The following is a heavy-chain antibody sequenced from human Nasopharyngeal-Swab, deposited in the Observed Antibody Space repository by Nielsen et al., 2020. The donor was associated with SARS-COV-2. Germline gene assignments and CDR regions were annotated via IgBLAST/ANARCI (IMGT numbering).Heavy chain of an antibody. Sequence: GSLRLSCAVSGGSVSSNDWWTWVRQSPGKGLEWIGEVSHSGSINYNPSLKSRVTLSMDKSKRQFSLRLTSVSAADTAVYFCARGDLVVVPSPILGLGPFFYYFYLDVWGKGTTVIVSS. CDR2: VSHSGSI. CDR1: GGSVSSNDW. J-gene: IGHJ6*03. V-gene: IGHV4-4*01. CDR3: ARGDLVVVPSPILGLGPFFYYFYLDV. D-gene: IGHD2-2*01.